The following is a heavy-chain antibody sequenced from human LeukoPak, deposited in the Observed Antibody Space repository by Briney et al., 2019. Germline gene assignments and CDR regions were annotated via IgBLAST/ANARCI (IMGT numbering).Heavy chain of an antibody. J-gene: IGHJ6*03. CDR3: ARRDGSGSYGGYYYYMDV. V-gene: IGHV3-74*01. CDR1: GFTFSRYW. D-gene: IGHD3-10*01. Sequence: GGSLRLSCAASGFTFSRYWMHWVRQAPGKGLVWVSRINPDGSTTSYADSVKGRFTISRDNAENTLYLQMNSLRAEDTAVYYCARRDGSGSYGGYYYYMDVWGKGTTVTVSS. CDR2: INPDGSTT.